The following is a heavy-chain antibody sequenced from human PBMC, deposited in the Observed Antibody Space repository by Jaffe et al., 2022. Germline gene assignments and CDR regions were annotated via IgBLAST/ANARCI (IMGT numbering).Heavy chain of an antibody. D-gene: IGHD3-10*01. Sequence: QVQLVESGGGVVQPGGSLKLSCAASGFTFDSYGIHWVRQAPGKGLEWVAFIRYDGSNKYYADSVKGRFTISRDNSKNTLYLQMNSLRAEDTAVYYCAKEMYYFGSGTDAFDIWGQGTMVTVSS. V-gene: IGHV3-30*02. J-gene: IGHJ3*02. CDR1: GFTFDSYG. CDR2: IRYDGSNK. CDR3: AKEMYYFGSGTDAFDI.